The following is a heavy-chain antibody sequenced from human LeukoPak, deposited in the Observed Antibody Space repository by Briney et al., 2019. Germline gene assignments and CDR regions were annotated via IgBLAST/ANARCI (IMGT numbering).Heavy chain of an antibody. CDR1: GFTFSSYS. J-gene: IGHJ4*02. Sequence: GGSLRLSCAASGFTFSSYSMNWVRQAPGKGLEWVSSISSSGSYIYYADSVKGRFTISRDNAKNSLYLQMNSLRAEDTAVYYCAREADYDFWSGRPGSFDYWGQGTLVTVSS. D-gene: IGHD3-3*01. CDR2: ISSSGSYI. CDR3: AREADYDFWSGRPGSFDY. V-gene: IGHV3-21*01.